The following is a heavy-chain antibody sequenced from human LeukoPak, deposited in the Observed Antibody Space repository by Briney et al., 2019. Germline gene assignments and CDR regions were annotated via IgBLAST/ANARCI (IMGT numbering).Heavy chain of an antibody. CDR3: ARGRIIRGYFDY. V-gene: IGHV3-20*04. CDR2: INWNGGST. J-gene: IGHJ4*02. D-gene: IGHD2/OR15-2a*01. CDR1: GFTFSSYN. Sequence: GGSLRLSCAASGFTFSSYNMIWVRQAPGKGLEWVSGINWNGGSTGYADSVKGRFTISRDNAKNSLYLQMNSLRAEDTALYYCARGRIIRGYFDYWGQGTLVTVSS.